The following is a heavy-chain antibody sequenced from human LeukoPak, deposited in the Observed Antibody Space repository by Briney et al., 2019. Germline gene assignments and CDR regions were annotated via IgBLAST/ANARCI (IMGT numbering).Heavy chain of an antibody. CDR3: ARRFVRWPSDAFDI. V-gene: IGHV4-39*07. J-gene: IGHJ3*02. Sequence: PSETLSLTCTVSGASIRGSTYYWGWIRQTPGKGLDWIGSMFYSGSTYYNPSLKSRASISFDTSNNQFSLRLTSVTAADTAVYYCARRFVRWPSDAFDIWGQGTMVTVSS. CDR2: MFYSGST. CDR1: GASIRGSTYY. D-gene: IGHD5-24*01.